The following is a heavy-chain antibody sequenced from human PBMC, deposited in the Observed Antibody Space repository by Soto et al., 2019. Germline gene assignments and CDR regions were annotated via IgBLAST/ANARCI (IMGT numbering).Heavy chain of an antibody. D-gene: IGHD6-6*01. CDR2: IWYDGSNK. V-gene: IGHV3-33*01. Sequence: QVQLVESGGGVVQPGRSLRLSCAASGFTFSSYGMHWVRQAPGKGLEGVAVIWYDGSNKYYADSVKGRFTISRDNSKNTLYLQMNSLRAEDTAVYYCARDIAARRYYYYGMDVWGQGTTVTVSS. CDR1: GFTFSSYG. CDR3: ARDIAARRYYYYGMDV. J-gene: IGHJ6*02.